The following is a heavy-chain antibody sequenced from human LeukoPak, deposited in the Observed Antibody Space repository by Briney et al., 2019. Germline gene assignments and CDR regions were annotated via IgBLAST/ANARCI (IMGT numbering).Heavy chain of an antibody. CDR3: ARDMTRIAARPDYFDY. Sequence: GGSLRLSXAASGFTFSSYSMNWVRQAPGKGLEWVSSISSSSSYIYYADSVKGRFTISRDNAKNSLYLQMNSLRAEDTAVYYCARDMTRIAARPDYFDYWGQGTLVTVSS. V-gene: IGHV3-21*01. D-gene: IGHD6-6*01. CDR1: GFTFSSYS. CDR2: ISSSSSYI. J-gene: IGHJ4*02.